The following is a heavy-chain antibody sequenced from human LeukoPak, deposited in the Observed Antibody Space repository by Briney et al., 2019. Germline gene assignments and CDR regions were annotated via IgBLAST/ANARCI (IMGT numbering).Heavy chain of an antibody. CDR1: GFTFSHYN. D-gene: IGHD6-19*01. Sequence: GGSLRLSCAGFGFTFSHYNMNWVRQAPGKGLEWVSSISSSSSYIYYADSVKGRFTISRDNAKNSLYLQMNSLRAEDTAVYYCASYYLRSGWPLWGQGTLVTVSS. CDR2: ISSSSSYI. V-gene: IGHV3-21*01. J-gene: IGHJ4*02. CDR3: ASYYLRSGWPL.